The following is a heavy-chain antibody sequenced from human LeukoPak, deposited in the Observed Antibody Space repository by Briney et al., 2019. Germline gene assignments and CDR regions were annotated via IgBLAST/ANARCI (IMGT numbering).Heavy chain of an antibody. V-gene: IGHV4-59*01. J-gene: IGHJ5*02. CDR1: GDSINNYY. CDR3: ARGSNWLDP. CDR2: IYYSGST. D-gene: IGHD6-6*01. Sequence: PSETLSLICTVPGDSINNYYWSWVRQPPGKGLEWIGYIYYSGSTNYNPTLKSRVTISKDPSKKQVALKLTSVTAADTAVYYCARGSNWLDPWGQGTLVTVSS.